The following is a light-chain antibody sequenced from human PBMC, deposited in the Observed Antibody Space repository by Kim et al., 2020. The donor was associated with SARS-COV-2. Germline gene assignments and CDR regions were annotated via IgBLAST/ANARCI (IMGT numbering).Light chain of an antibody. Sequence: LSPGERTTLSCRASQSISSYLAWYQQKPGQAPRLLIYDASNRATGIPARFSGSGSGTDFTLTISSLEPEDFAVYYCQQRSNWLGAFGQGTKVDIK. CDR3: QQRSNWLGA. CDR1: QSISSY. CDR2: DAS. J-gene: IGKJ1*01. V-gene: IGKV3-11*01.